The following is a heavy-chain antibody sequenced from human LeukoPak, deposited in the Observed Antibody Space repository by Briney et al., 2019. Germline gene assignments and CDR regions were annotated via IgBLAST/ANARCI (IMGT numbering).Heavy chain of an antibody. CDR2: ISWNSGSM. D-gene: IGHD3-10*01. CDR1: GFTFDDYA. J-gene: IGHJ6*02. CDR3: AKEHHYGSGSYYGMDV. V-gene: IGHV3-9*01. Sequence: ARSLRLSCAASGFTFDDYAMHRIRPAPGKGLEWVSGISWNSGSMGYADSVKGRFTISRDNAKNSLYLQMNSLRAEDTALYYCAKEHHYGSGSYYGMDVWGQGTTVTVSS.